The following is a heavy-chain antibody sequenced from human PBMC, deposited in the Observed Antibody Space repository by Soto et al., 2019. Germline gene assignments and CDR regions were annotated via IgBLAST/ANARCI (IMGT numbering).Heavy chain of an antibody. Sequence: GGSLRLSCAASGFTLSNAWMSWVRQAPGKGLEWVGRISSKADGGTTDYPAPVKGRFTISRDDLKNTLYLQINSLETEDTAVYFCTTGKESTVFYFLKWLFHDWGQGNQVTVSS. CDR3: TTGKESTVFYFLKWLFHD. D-gene: IGHD3-3*01. V-gene: IGHV3-15*01. CDR1: GFTLSNAW. CDR2: ISSKADGGTT. J-gene: IGHJ4*02.